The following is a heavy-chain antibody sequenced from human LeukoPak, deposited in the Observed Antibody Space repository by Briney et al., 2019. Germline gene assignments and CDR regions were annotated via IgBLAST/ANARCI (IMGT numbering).Heavy chain of an antibody. J-gene: IGHJ5*02. CDR1: GYTFSSYY. Sequence: GASVMVSCKASGYTFSSYYLHWGRQAPGQGLVWMVWINPNSGGTNSAQKLQGRVTMTRDTSISRAYLELSRLRADDTAVYYCARVNRYCSSTSCYFPQGPWFDPWGQGTLGTVSS. CDR3: ARVNRYCSSTSCYFPQGPWFDP. V-gene: IGHV1-2*02. D-gene: IGHD2-2*01. CDR2: INPNSGGT.